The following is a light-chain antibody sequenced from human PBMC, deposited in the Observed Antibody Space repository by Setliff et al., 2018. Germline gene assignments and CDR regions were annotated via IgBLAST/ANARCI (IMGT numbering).Light chain of an antibody. CDR2: GVN. CDR1: SSDVGGYNY. J-gene: IGLJ1*01. Sequence: QSALTQPASVSGSPGQSITISCAGTSSDVGGYNYVSWFQHHPGKAPKLMIYGVNKRPSGVSNRFSGSKSGNTASLTISGLQAEDETDYSCSSYTSSRTYVFGTGTKVTVL. V-gene: IGLV2-14*03. CDR3: SSYTSSRTYV.